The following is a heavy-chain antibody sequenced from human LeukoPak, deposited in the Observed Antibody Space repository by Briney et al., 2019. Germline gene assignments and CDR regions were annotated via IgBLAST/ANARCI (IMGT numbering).Heavy chain of an antibody. CDR1: GFTFSSYA. V-gene: IGHV3-23*01. D-gene: IGHD3-22*01. J-gene: IGHJ4*02. CDR2: ISGSGGST. CDR3: AKDLYYDSSGLDY. Sequence: AGGSLRLSCAASGFTFSSYAMSWVRQAPGKGLEWVSAISGSGGSTYYADSVKGRFTISRDNSKNTLYLQMNSLRAEDTAVYYCAKDLYYDSSGLDYWGQGTLVTVSS.